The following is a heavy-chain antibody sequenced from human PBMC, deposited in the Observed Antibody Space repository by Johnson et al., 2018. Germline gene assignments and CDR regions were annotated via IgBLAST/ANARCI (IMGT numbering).Heavy chain of an antibody. D-gene: IGHD6-13*01. J-gene: IGHJ1*01. CDR3: AKDISRVCIAAAGTVGFQH. CDR1: GFTFHDYT. V-gene: IGHV3-43*01. CDR2: ITWDGGSS. Sequence: VQLVQSGGAEVQXGGSXRLXCAASGFTFHDYTIHWFRQVPGKGLDWVSLITWDGGSSFYAASVKGRFPISRDNSKHSLYLEMNSLRSEDSALYYCAKDISRVCIAAAGTVGFQHWGQGTLVTVSS.